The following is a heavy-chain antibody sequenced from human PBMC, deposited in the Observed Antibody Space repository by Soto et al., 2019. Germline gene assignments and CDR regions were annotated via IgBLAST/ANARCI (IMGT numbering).Heavy chain of an antibody. CDR3: ARDLYYYDSRVYYHPSPKVFDY. D-gene: IGHD3-22*01. Sequence: GGSLRLSCAASGFTFSSYEMNWVRQAPGKGLEWVSYISSSGSTIYYAGSVKGRFTISRDNAKNSLYLQMNSLRAEDTAVYYCARDLYYYDSRVYYHPSPKVFDYWGQGTLVTVSS. J-gene: IGHJ4*02. CDR1: GFTFSSYE. CDR2: ISSSGSTI. V-gene: IGHV3-48*03.